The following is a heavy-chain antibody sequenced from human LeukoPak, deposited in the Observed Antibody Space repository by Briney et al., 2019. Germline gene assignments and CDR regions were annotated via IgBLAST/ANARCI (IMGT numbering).Heavy chain of an antibody. V-gene: IGHV1-69*13. CDR3: ARGSTARYYYDSSGYYRGAVDY. J-gene: IGHJ4*02. CDR1: GGTFSSYA. Sequence: ASVKVSCKASGGTFSSYAISWVRQAPGQGLEWMGGIIPIFGTANYAQKFQGRVTITADESTSTAYMELSSLRSEDTAVYYCARGSTARYYYDSSGYYRGAVDYWGQGILVSVSS. D-gene: IGHD3-22*01. CDR2: IIPIFGTA.